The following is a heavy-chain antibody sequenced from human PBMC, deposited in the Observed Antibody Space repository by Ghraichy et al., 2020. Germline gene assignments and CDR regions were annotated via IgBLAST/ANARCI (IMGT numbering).Heavy chain of an antibody. Sequence: SVKVSCKASGGTFSSYTISWVRQAPGQGLEWMGRIIPILGIANYAQKFQGRVTITADKSTSTAYMELSSLRSEDTAVYYCARDWPTTHWYFDLWGRGTLVTVSS. CDR3: ARDWPTTHWYFDL. D-gene: IGHD4-17*01. CDR2: IIPILGIA. CDR1: GGTFSSYT. J-gene: IGHJ2*01. V-gene: IGHV1-69*04.